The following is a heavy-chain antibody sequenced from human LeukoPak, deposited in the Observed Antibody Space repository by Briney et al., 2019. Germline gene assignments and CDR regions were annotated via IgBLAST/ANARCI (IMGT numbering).Heavy chain of an antibody. J-gene: IGHJ3*02. D-gene: IGHD3-16*02. Sequence: SETLSLTCAVYGGSFSGYYWSWIRQPPGKGLEWFGEINHSGSTNYNPSLKSRVTISVDTSKNQFSLKLSSVTAADTAVYYCARGCYDYVWGSYRTMNAFDIWGQGTMVTVSS. CDR2: INHSGST. V-gene: IGHV4-34*01. CDR3: ARGCYDYVWGSYRTMNAFDI. CDR1: GGSFSGYY.